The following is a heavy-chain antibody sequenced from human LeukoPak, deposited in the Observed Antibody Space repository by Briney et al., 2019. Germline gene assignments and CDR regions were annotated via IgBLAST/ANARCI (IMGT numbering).Heavy chain of an antibody. J-gene: IGHJ6*02. D-gene: IGHD2-15*01. Sequence: SVKVSCKASGGTFSSYAISWVRRAPGQGLEWMGGIIPIFGTANYAQKFQGRVTITADESTSTAFMELSSLRSEDTAVYYCARALVVVAATHPRRSTRYYYGMDVWGQGTTVTVSS. CDR2: IIPIFGTA. V-gene: IGHV1-69*13. CDR3: ARALVVVAATHPRRSTRYYYGMDV. CDR1: GGTFSSYA.